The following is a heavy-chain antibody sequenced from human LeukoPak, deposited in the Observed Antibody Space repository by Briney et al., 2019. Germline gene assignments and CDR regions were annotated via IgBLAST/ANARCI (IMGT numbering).Heavy chain of an antibody. Sequence: EGSLRLSCAASGFTFSNYWMHWVRQAPGKGLVWVSRINGDGISTGYADSVKGRFTVSRDNAKKTLYLQMNSLRAEDTAVYYCARDVGNFDYWGQGTLVTVSS. CDR2: INGDGIST. CDR3: ARDVGNFDY. CDR1: GFTFSNYW. V-gene: IGHV3-74*01. J-gene: IGHJ4*02.